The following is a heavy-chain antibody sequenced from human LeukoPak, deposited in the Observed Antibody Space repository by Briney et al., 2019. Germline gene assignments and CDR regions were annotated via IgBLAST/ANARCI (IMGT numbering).Heavy chain of an antibody. CDR3: AGRYCTSTTCYVGAVAAYEF. D-gene: IGHD2-2*01. CDR1: GGSISSYY. CDR2: IFYSGST. J-gene: IGHJ4*02. Sequence: SETLSLTCTVSGGSISSYYWSWIRQPPGKGLEWIGYIFYSGSTNYNPSLKSRVTISVDTSKNQFSLKLTSVTAADTAVYYCAGRYCTSTTCYVGAVAAYEFWGQGTLVTVSS. V-gene: IGHV4-59*01.